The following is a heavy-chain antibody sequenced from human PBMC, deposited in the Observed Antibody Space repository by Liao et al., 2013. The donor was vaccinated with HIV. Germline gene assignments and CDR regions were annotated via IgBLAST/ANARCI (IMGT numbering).Heavy chain of an antibody. CDR3: TRALLRVVATFDS. CDR1: GASISSGSYY. Sequence: QVQLQESGPGLVKPSQTLSLTCTVSGASISSGSYYWSWIRQPAGKGLEWIGRIYSSGSTSYNPSLKSRVTMSIDTSKNQFSLKLSSVTAADTAVYYCTRALLRVVATFDSWGQGSLVTVSS. CDR2: IYSSGST. J-gene: IGHJ4*02. D-gene: IGHD3-3*01. V-gene: IGHV4-61*02.